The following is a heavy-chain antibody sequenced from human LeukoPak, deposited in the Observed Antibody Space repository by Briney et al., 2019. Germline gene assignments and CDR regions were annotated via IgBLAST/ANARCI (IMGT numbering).Heavy chain of an antibody. CDR1: GFTFTNYN. J-gene: IGHJ4*02. Sequence: ASVKVSCKASGFTFTNYNLHWVRQAPGQRLEWMGIINPSGGSTNYAQKLQGRVTMTTDTSTSTAYMELRSLRSDDTAVYYCARDFSLGANYSYDYWGQGTLVTVSS. CDR3: ARDFSLGANYSYDY. D-gene: IGHD4/OR15-4a*01. CDR2: INPSGGST. V-gene: IGHV1-46*01.